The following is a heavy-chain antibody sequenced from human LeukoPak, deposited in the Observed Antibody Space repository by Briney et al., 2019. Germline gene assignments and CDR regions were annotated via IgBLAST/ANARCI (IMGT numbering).Heavy chain of an antibody. V-gene: IGHV4-31*03. Sequence: SQTLSLTCTVSGGSISSADYYWNWIRQHPGKGLEWIGYIYYSGTTYYNPSLKSRITMSVDTSKNQFSLKLSSVTAADTAMYYCAREENKGIFGGPLDYWGQGTLVTVSS. CDR2: IYYSGTT. D-gene: IGHD3-3*01. CDR3: AREENKGIFGGPLDY. CDR1: GGSISSADYY. J-gene: IGHJ4*02.